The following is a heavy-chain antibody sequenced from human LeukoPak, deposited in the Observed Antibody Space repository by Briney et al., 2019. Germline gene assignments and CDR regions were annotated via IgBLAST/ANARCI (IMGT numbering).Heavy chain of an antibody. CDR3: AKDQDTAMVDAFDI. CDR1: GFTFDDYA. CDR2: ISWNSGSI. V-gene: IGHV3-9*01. J-gene: IGHJ3*02. Sequence: SLRLSCAASGFTFDDYAMHWVRQAPGKGLEWVSGISWNSGSIGYADSVKGRFTISRDNAKNSLYLQMNSLRAEDTALYYCAKDQDTAMVDAFDIWGQGTMVTVSS. D-gene: IGHD5-18*01.